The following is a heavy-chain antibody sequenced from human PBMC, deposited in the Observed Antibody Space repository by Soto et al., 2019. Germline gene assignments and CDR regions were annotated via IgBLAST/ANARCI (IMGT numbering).Heavy chain of an antibody. CDR2: IYFSWTT. D-gene: IGHD3-10*01. CDR3: ARVRRIGMYGSSGDS. CDR1: GYAIRRGFD. J-gene: IGHJ4*02. Sequence: SSETLSLTCDVSGYAIRRGFDLAWIRQPPGKRLEWIGNIYFSWTTSYNPSLKTRVNMSVDTSKNQFSLRLRPLTAADTAVFYCARVRRIGMYGSSGDSWGKRTQVTASS. V-gene: IGHV4-38-2*01.